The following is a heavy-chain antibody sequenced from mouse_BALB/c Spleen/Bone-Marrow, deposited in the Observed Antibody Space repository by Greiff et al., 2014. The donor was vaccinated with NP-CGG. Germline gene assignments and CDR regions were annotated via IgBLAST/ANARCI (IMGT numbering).Heavy chain of an antibody. CDR1: GFNIKDTY. J-gene: IGHJ3*01. D-gene: IGHD1-1*01. Sequence: VQLQQSGAELVKPGASVKLSCTASGFNIKDTYMHWVKQRPEQGLEWIGRIDPATGNTKYDPKFQGKATITADTSSNTAYLQLSSLTSEDTAVDYGAIYYYGSSGLAYWGQGTLVTVHA. CDR3: AIYYYGSSGLAY. CDR2: IDPATGNT. V-gene: IGHV14-3*02.